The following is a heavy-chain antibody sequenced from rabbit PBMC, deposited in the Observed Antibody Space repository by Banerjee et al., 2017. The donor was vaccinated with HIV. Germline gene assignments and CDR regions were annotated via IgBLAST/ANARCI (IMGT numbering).Heavy chain of an antibody. J-gene: IGHJ4*01. D-gene: IGHD8-1*01. CDR3: ARGPDTSYYGL. Sequence: QEQLEESGGDLVKPEGSLTLTCTASGFSFSSSYWICWVRQAPGKGLEWIACIYPDYGTTYYANWAKGRFTISKTSSTTVTLQMTSLTAADTATYFCARGPDTSYYGLWGPGTLVTVS. V-gene: IGHV1S45*01. CDR1: GFSFSSSYW. CDR2: IYPDYGTT.